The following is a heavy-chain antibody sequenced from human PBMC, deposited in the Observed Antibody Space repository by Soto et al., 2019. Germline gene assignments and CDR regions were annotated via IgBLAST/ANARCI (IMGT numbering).Heavy chain of an antibody. CDR2: VSPGEIT. CDR1: GASITTYF. Sequence: TLSLTCSVSGASITTYFWSWVRQPAGKGLEWIGRVSPGEITKYNPSLKSRVSMSVDMSKNQFSLELTSVTAADTAVSYCASEGRNYYNGMDVWGPGTSVTVSS. J-gene: IGHJ6*02. CDR3: ASEGRNYYNGMDV. V-gene: IGHV4-4*07. D-gene: IGHD3-10*01.